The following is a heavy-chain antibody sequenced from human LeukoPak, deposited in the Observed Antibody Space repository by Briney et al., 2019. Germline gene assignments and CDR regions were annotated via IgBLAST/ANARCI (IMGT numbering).Heavy chain of an antibody. Sequence: PSETLSLTCTVSGGSISNSYWNWIRQPAGKRLEWIGQISSSGDTIYNPSLKSRVSLSVDTSKSQFSLKVNSVTAADTAVYYCARGNSNYDFSGAFDIWGQGTMVTVSS. CDR2: ISSSGDT. J-gene: IGHJ3*02. V-gene: IGHV4-4*07. D-gene: IGHD1-7*01. CDR1: GGSISNSY. CDR3: ARGNSNYDFSGAFDI.